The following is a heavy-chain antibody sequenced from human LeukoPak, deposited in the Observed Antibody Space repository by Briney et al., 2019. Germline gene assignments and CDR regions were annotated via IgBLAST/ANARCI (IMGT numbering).Heavy chain of an antibody. Sequence: GGSLRLSCAASGFTFSSYWMHWVRQAPGKGLVWVSRINSDGSSASYADSVKGRFTISRDNAKNTLYLQTNSLRAEDTAVYYCARYYGSGTSLGYWGQGTLVTVSS. CDR1: GFTFSSYW. CDR2: INSDGSSA. J-gene: IGHJ4*02. CDR3: ARYYGSGTSLGY. D-gene: IGHD3-10*01. V-gene: IGHV3-74*01.